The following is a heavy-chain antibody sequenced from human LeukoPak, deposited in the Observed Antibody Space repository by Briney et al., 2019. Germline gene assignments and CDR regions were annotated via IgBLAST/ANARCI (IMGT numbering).Heavy chain of an antibody. Sequence: PSETLSLTCPVSGGSISSYYWSWIRQPPGKGLEWLGYIYYSGSTNYNPSLKSRVTISVDTSKNQFSLKLSSVTAADTAVYYCARDIVVVVAATSVPTDYYYYGMDVWGQGTTVTVSS. CDR3: ARDIVVVVAATSVPTDYYYYGMDV. V-gene: IGHV4-59*01. CDR2: IYYSGST. J-gene: IGHJ6*02. D-gene: IGHD2-15*01. CDR1: GGSISSYY.